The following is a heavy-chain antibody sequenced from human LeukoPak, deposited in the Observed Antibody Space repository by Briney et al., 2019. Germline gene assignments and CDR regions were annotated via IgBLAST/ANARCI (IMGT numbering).Heavy chain of an antibody. Sequence: PGGSLRLSCAASGSTFSSYAMSWVRQAPGKGLEWVSAISGSGGSTYYADSVKGRFTISRDNSKNTLYLQMNSLRAEDTAVYYCAKPTTDPQYFQHWGQGTLVTVSS. D-gene: IGHD4-11*01. J-gene: IGHJ1*01. CDR2: ISGSGGST. V-gene: IGHV3-23*01. CDR1: GSTFSSYA. CDR3: AKPTTDPQYFQH.